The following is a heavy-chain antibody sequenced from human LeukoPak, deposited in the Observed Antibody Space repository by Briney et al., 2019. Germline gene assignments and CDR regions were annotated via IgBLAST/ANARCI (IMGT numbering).Heavy chain of an antibody. Sequence: KAGGSLRLSCAASGFTFSGAWMTWVRQAPGKGLEWVGRIRSKTVGGTTDYAAPVKGRFTISRDDSKNTLYLQMNSLKTEDTAVYYCTTGGYINGSDSWGQGTLVTVPS. CDR2: IRSKTVGGTT. V-gene: IGHV3-15*01. CDR3: TTGGYINGSDS. D-gene: IGHD3-10*01. CDR1: GFTFSGAW. J-gene: IGHJ4*02.